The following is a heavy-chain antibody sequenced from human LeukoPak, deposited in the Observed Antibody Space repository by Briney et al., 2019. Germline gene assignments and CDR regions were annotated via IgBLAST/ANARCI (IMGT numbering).Heavy chain of an antibody. Sequence: GESLKISCKGSGYRFTSYWIGWVRPMPGKGLEWMGLIYPGDSDTRYSPSFQGQVTISADKSISTAYLQWSSLKASDTAMYYCARLVVAAPFDHWGQGTLVTVSS. CDR2: IYPGDSDT. CDR1: GYRFTSYW. D-gene: IGHD2-15*01. V-gene: IGHV5-51*01. J-gene: IGHJ4*02. CDR3: ARLVVAAPFDH.